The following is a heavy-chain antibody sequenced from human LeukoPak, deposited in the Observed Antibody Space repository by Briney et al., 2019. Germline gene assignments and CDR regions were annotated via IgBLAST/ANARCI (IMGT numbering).Heavy chain of an antibody. CDR2: INHSGST. D-gene: IGHD2-8*02. CDR1: GGSFSGYY. Sequence: PSETLSLTCAVYGGSFSGYYWSWIRQPPGKGLEWIGEINHSGSTNHNPSLKSRVTISVDTSKNQFSLKLSSVTAADTAVYYCARGRGRHHIVLVVYATPNWFDPWGLGTLVTVSS. V-gene: IGHV4-34*01. J-gene: IGHJ5*02. CDR3: ARGRGRHHIVLVVYATPNWFDP.